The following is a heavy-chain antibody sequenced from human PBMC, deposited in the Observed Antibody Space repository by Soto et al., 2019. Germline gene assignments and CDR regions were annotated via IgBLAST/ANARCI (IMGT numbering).Heavy chain of an antibody. Sequence: PGGSLRLSCAASRFTFSSYAMHWVRQAPGKGLEWVAVISYDGSNKYYADSVKGRFTISRDNSKNTLYLQMNSLRAEDTAVYYWARDHLLPGAFNYYGMDVWGQGITETV. CDR3: ARDHLLPGAFNYYGMDV. D-gene: IGHD3-10*01. CDR1: RFTFSSYA. J-gene: IGHJ6*01. CDR2: ISYDGSNK. V-gene: IGHV3-30-3*01.